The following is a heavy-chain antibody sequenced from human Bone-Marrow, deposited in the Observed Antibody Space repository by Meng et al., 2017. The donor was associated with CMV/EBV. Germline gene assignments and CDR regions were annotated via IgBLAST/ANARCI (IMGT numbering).Heavy chain of an antibody. D-gene: IGHD3-22*01. Sequence: QVQVVHSRAQVKKPGSSVKVSCQASGGNISSYTISWVRQAPRQGLEWMGRIIPILGIANYAQKFQGRVTITAEKSTSTAYMELSSLRSEDTAVYYCAREDSSGYSYYFDYWGQGTLVTVSS. CDR2: IIPILGIA. CDR3: AREDSSGYSYYFDY. V-gene: IGHV1-69*04. J-gene: IGHJ4*02. CDR1: GGNISSYT.